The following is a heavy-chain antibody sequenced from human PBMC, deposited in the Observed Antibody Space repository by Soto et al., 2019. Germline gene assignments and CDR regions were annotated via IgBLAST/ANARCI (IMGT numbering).Heavy chain of an antibody. V-gene: IGHV4-59*01. CDR1: GGSISSYY. CDR3: ARDWDIGSGRYYPGWFDP. D-gene: IGHD3-10*01. J-gene: IGHJ5*02. Sequence: SETLSLTCTVSGGSISSYYWSWIRQPPGKGLEWIGYIYYSGSTNYNPSLKSRVTISVDTSKNQFSLKLSSVTAADTAVYYCARDWDIGSGRYYPGWFDPWGQGTLVTVSS. CDR2: IYYSGST.